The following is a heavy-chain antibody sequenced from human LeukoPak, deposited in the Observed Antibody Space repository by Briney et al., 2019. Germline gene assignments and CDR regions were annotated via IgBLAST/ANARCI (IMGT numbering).Heavy chain of an antibody. CDR2: IYYSGST. CDR1: GGSISSYY. V-gene: IGHV4-59*01. D-gene: IGHD2-21*01. Sequence: SETLSLTCTVSGGSISSYYWSWIRQPPGKGLEWIGYIYYSGSTNYNPSLKSRVTISVDTSKNQFSLKLSSVTAADTAVYYCASSLILYGMDVWGQGTTVTVSS. CDR3: ASSLILYGMDV. J-gene: IGHJ6*02.